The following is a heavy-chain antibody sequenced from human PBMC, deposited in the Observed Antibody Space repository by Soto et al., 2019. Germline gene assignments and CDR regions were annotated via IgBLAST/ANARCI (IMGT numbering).Heavy chain of an antibody. CDR2: ISYSGST. Sequence: QLQLQESGPGLVKPSEPLSLTCTVSGGSISSSSYYWGWIRQPPGKGLEWIGSISYSGSTYYNPSLKSRVTISVDTSKNQFSLKLSSVTAADTAVYYCARTYCSSTSCSMNWFDPWGQGTLVTVSS. CDR3: ARTYCSSTSCSMNWFDP. CDR1: GGSISSSSYY. D-gene: IGHD2-2*01. J-gene: IGHJ5*02. V-gene: IGHV4-39*01.